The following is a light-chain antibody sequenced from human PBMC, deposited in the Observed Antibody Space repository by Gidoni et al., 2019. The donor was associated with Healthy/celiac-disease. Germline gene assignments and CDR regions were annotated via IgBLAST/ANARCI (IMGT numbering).Light chain of an antibody. CDR2: RNN. J-gene: IGLJ3*02. V-gene: IGLV1-47*01. CDR3: AAWDDSLSGWV. CDR1: SSNIGSNY. Sequence: QSVLTQPPSASGTPAQGVTIPCSGSSSNIGSNYVYWYQQHPGTAPKLLIYRNNQRPSGVPDRFSGSKSGTSAALAISGLRSEDEADYYCAAWDDSLSGWVVGGGTKLTVL.